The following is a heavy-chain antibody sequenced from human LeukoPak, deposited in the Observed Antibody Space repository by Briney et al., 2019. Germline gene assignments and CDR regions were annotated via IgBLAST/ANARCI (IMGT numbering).Heavy chain of an antibody. J-gene: IGHJ4*02. CDR3: ARDVEQWLVRVYYFDY. D-gene: IGHD6-19*01. CDR1: GFTFSSYS. V-gene: IGHV3-48*01. Sequence: SGGSLRLSCAASGFTFSSYSMNWVRQAPGKGLEWVSYINTGSSTIYYADSVKGRFTIPRDNAKNSLYLQMNSLRAEDTAVYYCARDVEQWLVRVYYFDYWGQGTLVTVSS. CDR2: INTGSSTI.